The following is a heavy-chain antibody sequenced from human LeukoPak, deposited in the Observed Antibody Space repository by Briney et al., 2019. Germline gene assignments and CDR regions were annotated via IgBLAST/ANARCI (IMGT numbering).Heavy chain of an antibody. CDR3: ARDRGYSGYDGGY. J-gene: IGHJ4*02. D-gene: IGHD5-12*01. CDR1: GYTFTGYY. CDR2: INPNSGGT. Sequence: GASVKVSCKASGYTFTGYYMHWLRQAPGQGLEGMGWINPNSGGTNYAQKFQGRVTMTRDTSTSTAYMEMRSLRSDDTAVYYCARDRGYSGYDGGYWGQGTLVTVSS. V-gene: IGHV1-2*02.